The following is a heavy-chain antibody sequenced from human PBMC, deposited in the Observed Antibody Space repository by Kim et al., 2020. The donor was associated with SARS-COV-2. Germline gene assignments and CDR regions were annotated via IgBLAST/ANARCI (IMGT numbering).Heavy chain of an antibody. D-gene: IGHD3-10*01. J-gene: IGHJ4*02. Sequence: KFQGGAKITADKSTSTAYMELSSLRTEDTAVYYCARAIMGIWCGELLFDYWGQGTLVTVSS. CDR3: ARAIMGIWCGELLFDY. V-gene: IGHV1-69*04.